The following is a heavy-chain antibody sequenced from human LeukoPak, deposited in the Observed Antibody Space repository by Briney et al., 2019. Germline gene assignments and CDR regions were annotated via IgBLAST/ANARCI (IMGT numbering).Heavy chain of an antibody. Sequence: PGGSLKLSCAASGFTFSGCAMHWVRQAPGKGLEWVSSISSSSSYIYYADSVKGRFTISRDNAKNSLYLQMNSLRAEDTAVYYCASTFKDYWGQGTLVTVSS. CDR1: GFTFSGCA. CDR3: ASTFKDY. CDR2: ISSSSSYI. J-gene: IGHJ4*02. D-gene: IGHD2/OR15-2a*01. V-gene: IGHV3-21*01.